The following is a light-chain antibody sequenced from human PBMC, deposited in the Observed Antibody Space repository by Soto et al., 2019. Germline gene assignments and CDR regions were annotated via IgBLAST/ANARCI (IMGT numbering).Light chain of an antibody. CDR3: QQSYSIHRT. CDR1: QSISSY. J-gene: IGKJ1*01. CDR2: AAS. Sequence: DIQMTQSPSSLSASVGDRVTITCRASQSISSYLNWYQQKPGKAPKLLIYAASSLQSGVPSRFSGSGSGTDFTLTISSLQPEDFETYYCQQSYSIHRTFGKGTKVDIX. V-gene: IGKV1-39*01.